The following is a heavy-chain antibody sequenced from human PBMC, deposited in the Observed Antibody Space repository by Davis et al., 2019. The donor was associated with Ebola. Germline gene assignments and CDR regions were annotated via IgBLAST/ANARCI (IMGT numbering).Heavy chain of an antibody. Sequence: SETLSLTCTVSGGSISSYYWSWIRQPPGKGLEWIGYIYYSGSTNYNPSLKSRVTMSVDTSKNQFSLKLSSVTAADTAVFYCARGSGWYRTPFDYRGQGTLVTVSS. J-gene: IGHJ4*02. CDR3: ARGSGWYRTPFDY. V-gene: IGHV4-59*01. D-gene: IGHD6-19*01. CDR2: IYYSGST. CDR1: GGSISSYY.